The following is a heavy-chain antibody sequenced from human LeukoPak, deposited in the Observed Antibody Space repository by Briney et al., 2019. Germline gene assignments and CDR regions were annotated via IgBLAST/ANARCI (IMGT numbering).Heavy chain of an antibody. CDR2: ISGSGGST. CDR1: GFTFSSYA. D-gene: IGHD3-22*01. CDR3: ANADYYDSSGYYRGSDY. J-gene: IGHJ4*02. Sequence: SGGSLRLSCAASGFTFSSYAMSWVRQAPGKGLEWVSAISGSGGSTYYADSVKGRFTISRDNSKNTLYLQMNSLRAEDTAVYYCANADYYDSSGYYRGSDYWGQGTLVTVSS. V-gene: IGHV3-23*01.